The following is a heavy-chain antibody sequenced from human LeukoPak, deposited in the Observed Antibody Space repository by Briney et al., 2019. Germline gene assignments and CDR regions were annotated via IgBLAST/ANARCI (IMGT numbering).Heavy chain of an antibody. V-gene: IGHV3-23*01. CDR3: AKQSYARSLGE. CDR1: GFPFSDFS. CDR2: TNSGGTNT. J-gene: IGHJ4*02. Sequence: PGGSLRLSCATSGFPFSDFSMTWVRQAPGKGLEWISTTNSGGTNTYYAESVKGRFTISRDNSRNALYLQVSSLRVEDTAIYYCAKQSYARSLGEGGPGTLVTVSS. D-gene: IGHD3-16*01.